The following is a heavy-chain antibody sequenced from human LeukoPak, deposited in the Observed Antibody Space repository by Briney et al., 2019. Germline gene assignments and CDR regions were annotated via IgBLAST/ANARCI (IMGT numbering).Heavy chain of an antibody. CDR2: IYYSGST. J-gene: IGHJ2*01. D-gene: IGHD2-8*02. Sequence: SQTLSLTCTVSGGSISSGGYYWSWIRQHPGKGLEWIGYIYYSGSTYYNPSLKSRVTISVDTSKNQFSLKLSSVTAADTAVYYCARDPGGYWYFDLWGRGTLVTVSS. CDR3: ARDPGGYWYFDL. V-gene: IGHV4-31*03. CDR1: GGSISSGGYY.